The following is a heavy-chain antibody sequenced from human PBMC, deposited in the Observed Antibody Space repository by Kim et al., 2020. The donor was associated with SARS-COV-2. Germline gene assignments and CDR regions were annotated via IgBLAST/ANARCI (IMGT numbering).Heavy chain of an antibody. D-gene: IGHD3-10*01. J-gene: IGHJ6*02. CDR1: GFTVSSNY. CDR3: ARDYMGGSGSFYGMDV. CDR2: IYSGGST. Sequence: GGSLRLSCAASGFTVSSNYMSWVRQAPGKGLEWVSVIYSGGSTYYADSVKGRFTISRDNSKNTLYLQMNSLRAEDTAVYYCARDYMGGSGSFYGMDVWGQGTTVTVSS. V-gene: IGHV3-66*01.